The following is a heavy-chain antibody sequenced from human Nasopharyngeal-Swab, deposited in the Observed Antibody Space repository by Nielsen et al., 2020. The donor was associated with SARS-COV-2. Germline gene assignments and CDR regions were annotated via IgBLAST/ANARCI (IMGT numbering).Heavy chain of an antibody. CDR3: AKSSSGWYQRYSYGMDV. CDR2: INNSGGNT. D-gene: IGHD6-19*01. Sequence: GESLKISCAASGFTFRSYAMSWVRQAPGRGLEWVSTINNSGGNTHYADSVKGHFTISRDNSKNSLYLQMNSLRAEDTAVYYCAKSSSGWYQRYSYGMDVWGQGTTVTVSS. J-gene: IGHJ6*02. V-gene: IGHV3-23*01. CDR1: GFTFRSYA.